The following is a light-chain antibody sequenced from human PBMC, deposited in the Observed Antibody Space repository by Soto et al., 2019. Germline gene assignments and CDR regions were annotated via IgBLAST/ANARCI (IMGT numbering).Light chain of an antibody. V-gene: IGLV4-69*01. J-gene: IGLJ2*01. CDR3: QTWGSGIVV. Sequence: QPLLTQSPSASASLGASVKLTCTLSRGHSNYAIAWHQQQSEKGPRYLMKLNSDGSHSKGDGIPDRFSGSSSGAERYLTISSLQSEDEADYYCQTWGSGIVVFGGGTKLTVL. CDR1: RGHSNYA. CDR2: LNSDGSH.